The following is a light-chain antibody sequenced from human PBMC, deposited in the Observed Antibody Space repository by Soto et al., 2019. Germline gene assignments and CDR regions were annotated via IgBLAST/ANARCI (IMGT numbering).Light chain of an antibody. J-gene: IGKJ4*01. Sequence: IRLTHSPSSLSASVGDRVTITCRASQGISTLFAWYQQKPGKAPKLLIYDASTLESGVPSRFSGSGSGTDFALTIRSLQPEDFATYYCQQFFDHPLTFGGGTKVDIK. CDR3: QQFFDHPLT. CDR2: DAS. CDR1: QGISTL. V-gene: IGKV1D-13*01.